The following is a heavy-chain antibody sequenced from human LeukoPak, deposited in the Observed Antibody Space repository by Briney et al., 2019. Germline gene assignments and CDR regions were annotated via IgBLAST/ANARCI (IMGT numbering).Heavy chain of an antibody. CDR2: ISSSSSYI. CDR1: GFTFSSFA. Sequence: PGGSLRLSCEASGFTFSSFAMHWVRQAPGKGLEWVSSISSSSSYIYYADSVKGRFTISRDNAKNSLYLQMNSLRAEDTAVYYCARDEAREDVWGKGTTVTVSS. J-gene: IGHJ6*04. V-gene: IGHV3-21*01. D-gene: IGHD1-26*01. CDR3: ARDEAREDV.